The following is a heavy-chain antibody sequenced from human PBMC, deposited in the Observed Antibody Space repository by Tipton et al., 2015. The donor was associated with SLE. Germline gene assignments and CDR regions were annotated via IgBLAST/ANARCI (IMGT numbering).Heavy chain of an antibody. V-gene: IGHV3-9*01. J-gene: IGHJ4*02. Sequence: RSLRLSCAASGFTFDDYAMHWVRQAPGRGLEWVSGVHWNSGTLGYADSVRGRFTVSRDNAKNSLYLQMNSLRAEDTALYYCVRDRYSGGTYSYFDLWGQGTLLIVSS. CDR2: VHWNSGTL. CDR1: GFTFDDYA. CDR3: VRDRYSGGTYSYFDL. D-gene: IGHD1-26*01.